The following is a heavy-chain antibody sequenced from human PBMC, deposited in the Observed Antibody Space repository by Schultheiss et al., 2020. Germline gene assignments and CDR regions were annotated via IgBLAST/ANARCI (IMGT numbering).Heavy chain of an antibody. Sequence: SETLSLTCAVSGDSISSSNWWSWVRQPPGKELEWIGEIYHSGTTNYNPSLKSRVTISVDKSKNQFSLKLTSVTAADTAVYYCATSGNYRLLYWGQGTLVTVSS. J-gene: IGHJ4*02. V-gene: IGHV4-4*02. CDR1: GDSISSSNW. D-gene: IGHD1-26*01. CDR2: IYHSGTT. CDR3: ATSGNYRLLY.